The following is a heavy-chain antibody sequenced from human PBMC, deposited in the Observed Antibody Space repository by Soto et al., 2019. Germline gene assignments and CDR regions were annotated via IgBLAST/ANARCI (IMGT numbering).Heavy chain of an antibody. D-gene: IGHD2-2*01. Sequence: SETLSLTCTVSGGSISSSSDYWGWIRQPPGKGLEWIGSFYYSGSTYYNPSLKSRVTLSVDTSKNQFSLKLSSVTAADTAVYYCERHFEKYGLNWFDPWGQGTLVTVSS. CDR2: FYYSGST. V-gene: IGHV4-39*01. CDR1: GGSISSSSDY. J-gene: IGHJ5*02. CDR3: ERHFEKYGLNWFDP.